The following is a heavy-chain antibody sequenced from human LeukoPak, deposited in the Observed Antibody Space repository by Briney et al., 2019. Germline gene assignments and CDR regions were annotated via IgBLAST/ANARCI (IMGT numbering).Heavy chain of an antibody. Sequence: GESLKISCKGSGYTFPRYWIGWVRQRPGKGLELMGIIYPGDSDTRYSPSFQGQVTISADKSLSTAYLQWNSLKASDTAMYYCARHYGPRGYAEHWGQGTLVTVSS. CDR2: IYPGDSDT. V-gene: IGHV5-51*01. CDR1: GYTFPRYW. J-gene: IGHJ1*01. CDR3: ARHYGPRGYAEH. D-gene: IGHD3-22*01.